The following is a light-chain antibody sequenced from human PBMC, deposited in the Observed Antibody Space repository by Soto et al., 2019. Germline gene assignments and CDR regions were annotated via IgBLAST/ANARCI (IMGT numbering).Light chain of an antibody. CDR3: LQHKSYPYT. V-gene: IGKV1-17*01. Sequence: DIQMTQSPSSLSASVGDRVTITCRASPGIRSDLGWYQQKPGKAPKRLIYAATSLESGVPSRFSGSGSGTEFTLTISSLQPEDFATYYCLQHKSYPYTFGQGTKLEIK. J-gene: IGKJ2*01. CDR2: AAT. CDR1: PGIRSD.